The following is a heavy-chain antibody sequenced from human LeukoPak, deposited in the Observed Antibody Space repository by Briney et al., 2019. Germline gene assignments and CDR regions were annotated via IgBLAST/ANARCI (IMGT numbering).Heavy chain of an antibody. CDR1: GESFSEYY. J-gene: IGHJ5*02. V-gene: IGHV4-34*01. CDR3: AFEGPVSGYAFDP. Sequence: PSETLSLTCAVYGESFSEYYWSWIRQPPGKGLEWIGQINHSGGTNYHPSLKTRVTIALDTSKNQVSPKLRSVTAADTAVYYWAFEGPVSGYAFDPWGQGALVAVSS. CDR2: INHSGGT. D-gene: IGHD5-12*01.